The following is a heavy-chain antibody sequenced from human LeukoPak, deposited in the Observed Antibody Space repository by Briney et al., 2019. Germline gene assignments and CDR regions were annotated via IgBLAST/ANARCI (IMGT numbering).Heavy chain of an antibody. CDR1: GFTFSSYA. D-gene: IGHD6-19*01. CDR2: ISGSGGST. V-gene: IGHV3-23*01. Sequence: GGSLRLSCAASGFTFSSYAMSWVRQAPGKGLEWVTAISGSGGSTYYADSVKGRFTISRDNSKNTLYLQMNSLRAEDTAVYYCAKVLAVADNYYYYGMDVWGQGTTVTVSS. J-gene: IGHJ6*02. CDR3: AKVLAVADNYYYYGMDV.